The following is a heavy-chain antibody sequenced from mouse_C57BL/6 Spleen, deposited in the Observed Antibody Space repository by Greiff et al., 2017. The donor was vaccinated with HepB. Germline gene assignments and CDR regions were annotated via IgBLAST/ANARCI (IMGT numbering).Heavy chain of an antibody. CDR1: GYAFSSYW. J-gene: IGHJ4*01. D-gene: IGHD2-5*01. V-gene: IGHV1-80*01. CDR3: ARDYSNYNYAMDY. CDR2: IYPGDGDT. Sequence: VQLQQSGAELVKPGASVKISCKASGYAFSSYWMNWVKQRPGKGLEWIGQIYPGDGDTNYNGKFKGKATLTADKSSSTAYMQLSSLTSEDSAVYICARDYSNYNYAMDYWGQGTSVTVSS.